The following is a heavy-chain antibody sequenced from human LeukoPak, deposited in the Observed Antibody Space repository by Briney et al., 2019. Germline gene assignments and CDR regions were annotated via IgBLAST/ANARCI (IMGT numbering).Heavy chain of an antibody. J-gene: IGHJ4*02. CDR3: ARDHYDFWRSKYYFDY. CDR2: ISYDGSNK. Sequence: GGSLRLSCAASGFIFSSYAMHWVRQAPGKGLEWVAVISYDGSNKYYADSVKGRFTISRDNSKNTLYLQMNSLRAEDTAVYYCARDHYDFWRSKYYFDYWGQGTLVTVSS. V-gene: IGHV3-30-3*01. CDR1: GFIFSSYA. D-gene: IGHD3-3*01.